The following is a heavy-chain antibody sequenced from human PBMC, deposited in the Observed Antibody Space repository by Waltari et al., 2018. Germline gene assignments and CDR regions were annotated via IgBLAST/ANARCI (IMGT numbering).Heavy chain of an antibody. J-gene: IGHJ6*02. CDR2: IYYIGGT. D-gene: IGHD3-16*01. CDR3: ARGEIYGMDV. Sequence: GGSISSHYWSWIRQPPGKGLEWIGYIYYIGGTNYNPSLKSRVTISVETSKKQFSLKLSSVTAADTAVYYCARGEIYGMDVWGQGTTVTVSS. V-gene: IGHV4-59*11. CDR1: GGSISSHY.